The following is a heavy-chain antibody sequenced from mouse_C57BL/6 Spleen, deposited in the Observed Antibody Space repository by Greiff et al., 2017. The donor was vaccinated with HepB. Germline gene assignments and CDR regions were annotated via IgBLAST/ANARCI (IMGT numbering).Heavy chain of an antibody. CDR3: ATPAVVGGGFDY. V-gene: IGHV1-66*01. J-gene: IGHJ2*01. D-gene: IGHD1-1*01. CDR1: GYSFTSYY. Sequence: VQLQESGPELVKPGASVKISCKASGYSFTSYYIHWVKQRPGQGLEWIGWIYPGSGNTKYNEKFKGKATLTADTSSSTAYMQLSSLTSEDSAVYYCATPAVVGGGFDYWGQGTTLTVSS. CDR2: IYPGSGNT.